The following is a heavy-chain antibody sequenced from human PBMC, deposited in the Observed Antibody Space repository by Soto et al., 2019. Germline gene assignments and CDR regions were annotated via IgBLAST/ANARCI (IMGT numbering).Heavy chain of an antibody. D-gene: IGHD3-22*01. Sequence: GGSLRLSCAASGFTFSSYAMSWVRQAPGKGLEWVSAISGSSSSTYYADSVKGRFTISRDNSKNTLYLLMNSLRAEDTAVFYCAKGKVLVVSELDSWGQGTMVTVYS. CDR2: ISGSSSST. CDR3: AKGKVLVVSELDS. J-gene: IGHJ4*02. V-gene: IGHV3-23*01. CDR1: GFTFSSYA.